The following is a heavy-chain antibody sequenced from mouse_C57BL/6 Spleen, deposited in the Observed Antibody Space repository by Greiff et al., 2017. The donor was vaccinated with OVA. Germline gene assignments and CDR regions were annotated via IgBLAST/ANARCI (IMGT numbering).Heavy chain of an antibody. V-gene: IGHV1-22*01. J-gene: IGHJ2*01. CDR1: GYTFTDYN. Sequence: VQLQQSGPELVKPGASVKMSCKASGYTFTDYNMHWVKQSHGKSLEWIGYINPNNGGTSYNQKFKGKATLTVNKSSSTAYMELRSLTSEDAAVYYCARPFGSRMFDYWGQGTTLTVSS. CDR3: ARPFGSRMFDY. D-gene: IGHD1-1*01. CDR2: INPNNGGT.